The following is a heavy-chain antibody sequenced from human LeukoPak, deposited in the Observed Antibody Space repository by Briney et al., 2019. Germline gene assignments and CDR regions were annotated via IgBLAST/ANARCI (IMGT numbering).Heavy chain of an antibody. Sequence: GASVKVSCKASGYTFTSYYMHWVRQAPGQGLEWMGIINPSGGSTSYAQKFQGRVTMTRDTSTSTVYMELSSLRSEDTAVYYCARDRPTLFIAADGEYYFDYWGQGTLVTVSS. CDR1: GYTFTSYY. D-gene: IGHD6-13*01. J-gene: IGHJ4*02. CDR3: ARDRPTLFIAADGEYYFDY. V-gene: IGHV1-46*01. CDR2: INPSGGST.